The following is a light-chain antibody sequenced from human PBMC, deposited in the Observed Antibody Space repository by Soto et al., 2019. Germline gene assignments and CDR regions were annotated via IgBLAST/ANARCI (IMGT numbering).Light chain of an antibody. CDR3: SSFGETTRV. CDR2: EVS. V-gene: IGLV2-14*01. J-gene: IGLJ3*02. CDR1: SSDVGGYNY. Sequence: QSALTQPASVSGSPGQSITISCTGTSSDVGGYNYVSWYQQYPGKAPKLMIYEVSNRPSGVSNRFSGSKSGNTASLTISGLQAEDEADYYCSSFGETTRVFGGGTKLTVL.